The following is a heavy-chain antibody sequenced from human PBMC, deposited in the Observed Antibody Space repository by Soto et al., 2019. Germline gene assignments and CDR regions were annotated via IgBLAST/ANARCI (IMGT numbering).Heavy chain of an antibody. CDR3: ARRRNLGPTDEETGTFDY. J-gene: IGHJ4*02. Sequence: SETLSLTCTVSGGSISSGDYYWSWIRQPPGKGLEWIGYIYYSGSTYYNPSLKSRVTISVDTSKNQFSLKLSSVTAADTAVYYCARRRNLGPTDEETGTFDYWGQGTLVTVSS. V-gene: IGHV4-30-4*01. CDR1: GGSISSGDYY. CDR2: IYYSGST. D-gene: IGHD1-1*01.